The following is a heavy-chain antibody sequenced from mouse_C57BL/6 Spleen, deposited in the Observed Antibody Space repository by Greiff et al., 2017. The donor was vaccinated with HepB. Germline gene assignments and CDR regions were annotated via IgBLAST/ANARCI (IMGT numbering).Heavy chain of an antibody. CDR2: IYPGSGST. Sequence: VLLQQPGAELVKPGASVKMSCKASGYTFTSYWITWVKQRPGQGLEWIGDIYPGSGSTTYNEKFKSKATVTVDTSSSTAYMQLSSRTSEDSAVYDWASGYDYDAMDYWGQGTSVTVSS. V-gene: IGHV1-55*01. CDR3: ASGYDYDAMDY. D-gene: IGHD2-10*02. J-gene: IGHJ4*01. CDR1: GYTFTSYW.